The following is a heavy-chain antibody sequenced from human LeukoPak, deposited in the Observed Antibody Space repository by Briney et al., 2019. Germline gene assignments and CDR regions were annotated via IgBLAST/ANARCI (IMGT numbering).Heavy chain of an antibody. CDR3: ARDEDRVNEFDY. CDR2: IYYSGST. J-gene: IGHJ4*02. Sequence: SETLSLTCTVSGGSISSFFWSWIRQPPGKGLEWIAYIYYSGSTNHNPSLKSRVTISVDTSKNQFSLKLSSVTAADTAVYYCARDEDRVNEFDYWGQGTLVTVSS. CDR1: GGSISSFF. V-gene: IGHV4-59*12.